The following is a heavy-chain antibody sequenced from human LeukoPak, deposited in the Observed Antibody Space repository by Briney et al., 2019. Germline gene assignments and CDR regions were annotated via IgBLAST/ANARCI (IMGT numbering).Heavy chain of an antibody. J-gene: IGHJ4*02. V-gene: IGHV3-23*01. CDR3: AKLQDFYDNSGYSYFDN. D-gene: IGHD3-22*01. Sequence: SWFRYPSKKELEWVSSITGNALNTYQADFIKGRFTISRDDSKNTLYLHLSSLRVEDTAVYYCAKLQDFYDNSGYSYFDNWGQGTLVTVSS. CDR2: ITGNALNT.